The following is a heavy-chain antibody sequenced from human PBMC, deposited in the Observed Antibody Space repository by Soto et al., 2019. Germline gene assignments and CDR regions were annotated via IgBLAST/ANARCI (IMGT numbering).Heavy chain of an antibody. CDR1: GGTFSSYA. Sequence: SVKVSCKASGGTFSSYAISWVRQAPGQGLEWMGGIIPIFGTANYAQKFQGRVTITADESTSTAYMELSSLRSEDTAVYYCAREKAGSAMDNYYYYGMDVWGQGTTVTVSS. CDR3: AREKAGSAMDNYYYYGMDV. CDR2: IIPIFGTA. J-gene: IGHJ6*02. D-gene: IGHD5-18*01. V-gene: IGHV1-69*13.